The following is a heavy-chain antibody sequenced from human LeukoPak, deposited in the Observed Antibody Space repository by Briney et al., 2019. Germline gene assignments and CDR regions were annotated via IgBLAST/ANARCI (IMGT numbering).Heavy chain of an antibody. D-gene: IGHD5-24*01. CDR1: GGSFSGYY. J-gene: IGHJ4*02. CDR3: ASSGHLWLPYYFDY. Sequence: PSETLSLTCAVYGGSFSGYYWSWIRQPPGKGLEWIGEINHSGSTNYNPSLKSRVTISVDTSKNQFSLKLSSVTAADTAVYYCASSGHLWLPYYFDYWGQGTLVTVSS. CDR2: INHSGST. V-gene: IGHV4-34*01.